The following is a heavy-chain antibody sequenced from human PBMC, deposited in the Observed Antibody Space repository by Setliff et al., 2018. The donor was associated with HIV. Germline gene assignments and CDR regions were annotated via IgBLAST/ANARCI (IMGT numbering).Heavy chain of an antibody. V-gene: IGHV4-38-2*01. Sequence: ETLSLTCGVSSYSISGGYYWGWIRQPPGKGLEWIGSIYHSGSAYYNPSLKSRVTISVDTSKNQFSLKMSSLTAADTAVYYCARHGGITGTTDAFDIWGQGTMVTVSS. D-gene: IGHD1-7*01. CDR2: IYHSGSA. J-gene: IGHJ3*02. CDR1: SYSISGGYY. CDR3: ARHGGITGTTDAFDI.